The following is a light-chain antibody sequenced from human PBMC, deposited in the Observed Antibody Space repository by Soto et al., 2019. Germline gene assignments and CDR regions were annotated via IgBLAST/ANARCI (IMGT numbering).Light chain of an antibody. CDR3: QKYYSGPL. V-gene: IGKV1-27*01. CDR1: QVISDY. Sequence: DIQMTQSPSSLSASVGDRVTITCRASQVISDYLARYQQKPGKAPKLLIYAASTLQSGVPSRFSGSGSGTDFTLTISSLQPEDVATYYCQKYYSGPLFGQGTRLEIK. CDR2: AAS. J-gene: IGKJ5*01.